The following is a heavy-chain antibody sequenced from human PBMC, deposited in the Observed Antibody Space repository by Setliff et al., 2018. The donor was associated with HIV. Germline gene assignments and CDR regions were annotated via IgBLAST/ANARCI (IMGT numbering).Heavy chain of an antibody. CDR1: GFTFSNYC. D-gene: IGHD3-10*01. V-gene: IGHV3-48*01. CDR3: ARPTNIDTLYYGSQSFYMYYYGMDV. CDR2: ISSSSSTI. Sequence: GGSLRLSCTVSGFTFSNYCMNWVRQAPGKGLEWVSYISSSSSTIYYADSVKGRFTISRDNAKKSLYLQMNSLRAEDTAVYFCARPTNIDTLYYGSQSFYMYYYGMDVWGQGTTVTVSS. J-gene: IGHJ6*02.